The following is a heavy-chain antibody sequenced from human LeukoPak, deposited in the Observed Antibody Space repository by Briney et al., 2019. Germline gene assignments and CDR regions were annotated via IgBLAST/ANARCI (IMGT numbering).Heavy chain of an antibody. J-gene: IGHJ4*02. CDR1: GFTFSSYW. CDR2: VKQDGSEK. CDR3: ARETEMANLDY. V-gene: IGHV3-7*04. Sequence: GGSLRLSCTASGFTFSSYWMNWVRQAPGKGLEWVANVKQDGSEKYYVDSVKGRFTISRGNAKKSLYLQMNSLRAEDTAVYYCARETEMANLDYWGQGTLVTVSS. D-gene: IGHD5-24*01.